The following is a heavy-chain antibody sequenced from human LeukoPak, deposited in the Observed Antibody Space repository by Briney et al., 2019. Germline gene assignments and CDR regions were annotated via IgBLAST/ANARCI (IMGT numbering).Heavy chain of an antibody. CDR1: RYTFTRYY. V-gene: IGHV1-46*01. CDR2: SKPTRGST. Sequence: ASETVSCKASRYTFTRYYMHWVRQAPGQGREWMAISKPTRGSTSYAQKYQGRVTMTRDTSTSTVYMELSSLSSEDTAVYYCASGGHSYGFWGQRTLVTVS. D-gene: IGHD5-18*01. J-gene: IGHJ4*02. CDR3: ASGGHSYGF.